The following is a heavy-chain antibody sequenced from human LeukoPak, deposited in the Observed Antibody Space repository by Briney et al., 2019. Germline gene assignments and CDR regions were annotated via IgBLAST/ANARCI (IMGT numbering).Heavy chain of an antibody. CDR1: GVTFSSYA. CDR3: AREGIYGLDY. D-gene: IGHD3-16*01. Sequence: GGSLRLSCAASGVTFSSYAIHWVRRAPGKGLEWVAVISQDARNKYYADSVKDRFTISRNNSKNTLYLQMDSLRVEDTAVYYCAREGIYGLDYWGQGTLVTVSS. J-gene: IGHJ4*02. CDR2: ISQDARNK. V-gene: IGHV3-30*04.